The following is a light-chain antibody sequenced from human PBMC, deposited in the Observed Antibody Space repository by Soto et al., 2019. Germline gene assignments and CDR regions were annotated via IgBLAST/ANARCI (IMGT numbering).Light chain of an antibody. CDR3: QMYNNWVGT. J-gene: IGKJ4*01. Sequence: EIVMTQSPAILSVSPGERATLSCRANRSISSNLAWYQQKPGQAPRLLIYGAATRATGIPARFSGSGSGTDFTLTINSLQSEDFAVYYCQMYNNWVGTFGGGTKVEIK. V-gene: IGKV3-15*01. CDR1: RSISSN. CDR2: GAA.